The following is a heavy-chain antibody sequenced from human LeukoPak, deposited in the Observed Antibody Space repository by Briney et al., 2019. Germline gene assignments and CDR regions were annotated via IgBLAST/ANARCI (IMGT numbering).Heavy chain of an antibody. Sequence: GGSLRLSCAASGFTFSTYAMSWVRQAPGKGLEWVSAIGGSSSNTYYADSVKGRFTISRDNSQNTLYLQMNSLRAEDTAVYYCAKLIAAAGDYWGQGTLVTVSP. CDR3: AKLIAAAGDY. D-gene: IGHD6-13*01. CDR2: IGGSSSNT. CDR1: GFTFSTYA. V-gene: IGHV3-23*01. J-gene: IGHJ4*02.